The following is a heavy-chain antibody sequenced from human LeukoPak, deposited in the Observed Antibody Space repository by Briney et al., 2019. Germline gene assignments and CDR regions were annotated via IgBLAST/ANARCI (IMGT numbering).Heavy chain of an antibody. CDR3: ARRNPMTQDAFDI. CDR2: IYPGDSDT. J-gene: IGHJ3*02. Sequence: GESLKISCRASGYSFTIYWIGWVSQLPGRGLEWMGIIYPGDSDTTYSPSFQGQVTISADKSISTAHLQWSSLKASDTAMYYCARRNPMTQDAFDIWGQGTMVTVSS. V-gene: IGHV5-51*01. CDR1: GYSFTIYW. D-gene: IGHD2-21*02.